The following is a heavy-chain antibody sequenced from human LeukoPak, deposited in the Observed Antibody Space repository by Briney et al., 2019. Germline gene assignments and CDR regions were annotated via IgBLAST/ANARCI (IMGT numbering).Heavy chain of an antibody. CDR2: ISYDGSNK. CDR1: GFTFSSYA. V-gene: IGHV3-30-3*01. D-gene: IGHD3-3*01. J-gene: IGHJ4*02. CDR3: AKGSNPITIFGVVIPGDYFDY. Sequence: PGGSLRLSCAASGFTFSSYAMRWVRQAPGKGLEWVAVISYDGSNKYYADSVKGRFTISRDNAKNSLYLQMNSLRAEDTALYYCAKGSNPITIFGVVIPGDYFDYWGQGTLVTVSS.